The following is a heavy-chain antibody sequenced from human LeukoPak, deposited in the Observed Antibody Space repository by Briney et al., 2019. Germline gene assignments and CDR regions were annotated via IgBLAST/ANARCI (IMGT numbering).Heavy chain of an antibody. CDR2: IYYSGST. V-gene: IGHV4-38-2*01. CDR3: ARLRDYYDSSGYSRDAFDI. J-gene: IGHJ3*02. CDR1: GYSISSGYY. Sequence: SETLSLTCAVSGYSISSGYYWGWIRQPPGKGLEWIGSIYYSGSTYYNPSLKSRVTISVDTSKNQFSLKLSSVTAADTAVYYCARLRDYYDSSGYSRDAFDIWGQGTMVTVSS. D-gene: IGHD3-22*01.